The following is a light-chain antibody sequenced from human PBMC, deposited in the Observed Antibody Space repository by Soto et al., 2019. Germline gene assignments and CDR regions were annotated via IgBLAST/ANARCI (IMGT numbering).Light chain of an antibody. CDR3: QQYNSYSVNA. CDR2: DAS. Sequence: DIPMTQSPYTLSASVGDRVTITCRASQSISGWLAWYQQKPGKAPKLLIYDASSLESGVPSRFSGSGSGTEFSLTISRLQPDDFATYSCQQYNSYSVNAFGQGTKLEIK. CDR1: QSISGW. V-gene: IGKV1-5*01. J-gene: IGKJ2*01.